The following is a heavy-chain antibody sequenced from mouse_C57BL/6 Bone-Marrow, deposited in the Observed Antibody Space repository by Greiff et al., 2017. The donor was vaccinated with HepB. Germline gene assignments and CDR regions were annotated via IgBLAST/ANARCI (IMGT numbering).Heavy chain of an antibody. Sequence: EVQLVESGGDLVKPGGSLKLSCAASGFTFSSYGMSWVRQTPDKRLEWVATISSGGSYTYYPDSVKGRFTISRDNAKNTLYLQMSSLKSEDTAMYYCARLGILAWFAYWGQGTRVTVSA. CDR2: ISSGGSYT. CDR1: GFTFSSYG. V-gene: IGHV5-6*01. D-gene: IGHD4-1*01. CDR3: ARLGILAWFAY. J-gene: IGHJ3*01.